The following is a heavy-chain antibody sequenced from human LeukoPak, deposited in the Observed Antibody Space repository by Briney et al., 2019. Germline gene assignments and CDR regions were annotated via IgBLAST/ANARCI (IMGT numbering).Heavy chain of an antibody. D-gene: IGHD1-26*01. CDR2: IKQDGSEK. Sequence: GGSLRLSCAASGFTFSSYWMSWVRQAPGKGLEWVDNIKQDGSEKYYVDSVKGRFTISRGNAKNTLYLQMNSLRAEDTAVYYCSRDFVGADDYWGQGTLVTVSS. CDR1: GFTFSSYW. CDR3: SRDFVGADDY. J-gene: IGHJ4*02. V-gene: IGHV3-7*01.